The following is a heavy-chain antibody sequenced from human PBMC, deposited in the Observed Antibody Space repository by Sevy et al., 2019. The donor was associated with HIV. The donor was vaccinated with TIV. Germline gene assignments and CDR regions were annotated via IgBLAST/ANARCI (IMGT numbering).Heavy chain of an antibody. CDR2: IIPIFGTA. CDR1: GGTFSSYA. CDR3: ARDDYSNYGSFDY. J-gene: IGHJ4*02. V-gene: IGHV1-69*13. Sequence: ASVKVSCKASGGTFSSYAISWVRQAPGQGLEWMGGIIPIFGTANYAQKFQGRVTITADESTSTAYMELSSLRSEDTAVYYCARDDYSNYGSFDYWGQGTLVTVSS. D-gene: IGHD4-4*01.